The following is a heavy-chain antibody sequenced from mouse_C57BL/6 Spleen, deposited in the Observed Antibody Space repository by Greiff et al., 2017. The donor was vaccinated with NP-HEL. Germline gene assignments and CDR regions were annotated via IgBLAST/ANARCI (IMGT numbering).Heavy chain of an antibody. D-gene: IGHD2-2*01. CDR2: IDPENGDT. CDR1: GFNIKDDY. CDR3: TRVYGYDAWFAY. Sequence: VQLQQSGAELVRPGASVKLSCTASGFNIKDDYMHWVKQRPEQGLEWIGWIDPENGDTEYASKFQGKATITADTSSNTAYLQLSSLTSEDTAVYYCTRVYGYDAWFAYWGQGTLVTVSA. V-gene: IGHV14-4*01. J-gene: IGHJ3*01.